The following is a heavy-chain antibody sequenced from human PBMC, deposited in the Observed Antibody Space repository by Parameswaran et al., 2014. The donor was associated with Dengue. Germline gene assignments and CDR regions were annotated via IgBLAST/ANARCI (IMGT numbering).Heavy chain of an antibody. CDR3: AKDEDIVVVPAATDY. Sequence: VRQAPGKGLEWVSAISGSGGSTYYADSVKGRFTISRDNSKNTLYLQMNSLRAEDTAVYYCAKDEDIVVVPAATDYWGQGTLVTVSS. CDR2: ISGSGGST. D-gene: IGHD2-2*01. V-gene: IGHV3-23*01. J-gene: IGHJ4*02.